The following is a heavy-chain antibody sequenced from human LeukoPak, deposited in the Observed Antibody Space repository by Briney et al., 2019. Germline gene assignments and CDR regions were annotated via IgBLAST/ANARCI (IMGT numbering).Heavy chain of an antibody. CDR1: GYTFTGYY. V-gene: IGHV1-2*02. CDR3: ARARGATTVFDY. D-gene: IGHD1-26*01. Sequence: ASVKVSCKASGYTFTGYYMHWVRQAPGQGLEWMGWINPNSGGTNYAQKFQGRVTITADKSTSTAYMELSSLRSEDTAVYYCARARGATTVFDYWGQGTLVTVSS. J-gene: IGHJ4*02. CDR2: INPNSGGT.